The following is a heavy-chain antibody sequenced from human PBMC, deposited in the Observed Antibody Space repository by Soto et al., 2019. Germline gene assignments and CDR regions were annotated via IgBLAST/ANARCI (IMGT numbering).Heavy chain of an antibody. CDR1: GFTFSSYA. CDR3: AKDGPGGYYYYGMAV. Sequence: GGSLRLSCAASGFTFSSYAMSCVRQAPGKGLEWVSAISGSGGSTYYADSVKGRFTIARDNSKNTLYLQMNSLIAEDTALYYCAKDGPGGYYYYGMAVWGQGTTVTVSS. V-gene: IGHV3-23*01. CDR2: ISGSGGST. J-gene: IGHJ6*02.